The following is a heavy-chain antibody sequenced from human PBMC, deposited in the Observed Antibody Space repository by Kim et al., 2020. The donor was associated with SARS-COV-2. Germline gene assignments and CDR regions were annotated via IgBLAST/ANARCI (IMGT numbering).Heavy chain of an antibody. CDR2: SK. J-gene: IGHJ4*02. D-gene: IGHD1-26*01. V-gene: IGHV1-46*01. Sequence: SKRYTQQFQGAVTVSRDTSTSTVYMERGSLRSEDTAVYYCASSKGGLFDYWGQGTLVTVSS. CDR3: ASSKGGLFDY.